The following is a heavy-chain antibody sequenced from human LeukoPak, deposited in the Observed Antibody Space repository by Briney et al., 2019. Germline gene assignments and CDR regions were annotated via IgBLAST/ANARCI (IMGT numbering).Heavy chain of an antibody. Sequence: PGRSLRLSCAASGFNFDDYAMDWVRQAPGKGLEWVSGISWNSVSIGYADSVKGRFTISRDNAKNSLYLQMSSLRAEDTALYYCARELTSTEDFDYWGQGTLVTVSS. D-gene: IGHD4/OR15-4a*01. CDR1: GFNFDDYA. CDR3: ARELTSTEDFDY. V-gene: IGHV3-9*01. J-gene: IGHJ4*02. CDR2: ISWNSVSI.